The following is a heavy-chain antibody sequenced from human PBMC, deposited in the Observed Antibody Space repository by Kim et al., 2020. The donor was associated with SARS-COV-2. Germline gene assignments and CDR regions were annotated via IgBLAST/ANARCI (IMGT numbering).Heavy chain of an antibody. J-gene: IGHJ4*01. CDR1: GFTFDDYA. Sequence: GGSLRLSCAASGFTFDDYAMHWVRQAPGKGLEWVSGISWNSGSIGYADSVKGRFTISRDNAKNSLYLQMNSLRAEDTALYYCAKGGGGFFSGYEIDYLG. CDR2: ISWNSGSI. CDR3: AKGGGGFFSGYEIDY. D-gene: IGHD5-12*01. V-gene: IGHV3-9*01.